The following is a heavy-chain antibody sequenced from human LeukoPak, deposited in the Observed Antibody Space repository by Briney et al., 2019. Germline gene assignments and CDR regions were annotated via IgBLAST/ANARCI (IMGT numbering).Heavy chain of an antibody. J-gene: IGHJ6*02. Sequence: ASVKVSCKASGYTFTRYYMHWVRQAPGQGREWMGWINPNSGGTNYAQKFQGWVTMTRDTSISTAYMELSRLRSDDTAVDYCARDVLFGKSCFKGSYYYGMDVWGQGTTVTVSS. V-gene: IGHV1-2*04. D-gene: IGHD2-21*01. CDR1: GYTFTRYY. CDR3: ARDVLFGKSCFKGSYYYGMDV. CDR2: INPNSGGT.